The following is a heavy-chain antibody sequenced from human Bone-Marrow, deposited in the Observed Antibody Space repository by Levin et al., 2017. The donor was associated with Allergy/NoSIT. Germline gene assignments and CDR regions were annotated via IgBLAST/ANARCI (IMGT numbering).Heavy chain of an antibody. V-gene: IGHV3-23*01. CDR3: AKDASSGFPQS. Sequence: GESLKISCEASGFTFSNYVMNWVRQAPGKGLEWVSGISGSGAGTYYADSVKGRFTVSRDNPENTVYLQMNSLRAEDTAMYYCAKDASSGFPQSWGQGILVTVSS. D-gene: IGHD6-19*01. J-gene: IGHJ5*02. CDR1: GFTFSNYV. CDR2: ISGSGAGT.